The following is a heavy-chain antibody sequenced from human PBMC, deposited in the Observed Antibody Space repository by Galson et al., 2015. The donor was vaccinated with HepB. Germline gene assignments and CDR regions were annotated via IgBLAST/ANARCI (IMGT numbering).Heavy chain of an antibody. D-gene: IGHD2-2*01. CDR3: ASLYGKYCSSTSCPWSYYYGMDV. CDR2: ISSSSSYI. Sequence: LRLSCAASRFISSSYSMHWVRQAPGKGLEWVSSISSSSSYIYYADSVKGRFTISRDNAKNSLYLQMNSLRAEDTAVYYCASLYGKYCSSTSCPWSYYYGMDVWGQGTTVTVSS. V-gene: IGHV3-21*01. J-gene: IGHJ6*02. CDR1: RFISSSYS.